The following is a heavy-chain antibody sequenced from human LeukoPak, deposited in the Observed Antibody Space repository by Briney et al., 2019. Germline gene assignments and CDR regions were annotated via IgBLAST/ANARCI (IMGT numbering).Heavy chain of an antibody. J-gene: IGHJ2*01. D-gene: IGHD7-27*01. CDR2: ISYDGSNK. V-gene: IGHV3-30-3*02. CDR3: AKSNWGKHWYFDL. Sequence: GGSLRLSCAASGFTFSSYAMHWVRQAPGKGLEWVAVISYDGSNKYYADSVKGRFTISRDNSKNTLYLQMNSLRAEDTAVYYCAKSNWGKHWYFDLWGRGTLVTVSS. CDR1: GFTFSSYA.